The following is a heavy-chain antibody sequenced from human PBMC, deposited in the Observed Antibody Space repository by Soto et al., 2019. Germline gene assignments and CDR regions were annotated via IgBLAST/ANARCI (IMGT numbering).Heavy chain of an antibody. V-gene: IGHV3-23*01. Sequence: EAQLLESGGALVQPGGSLRLSCAASRFTFSNYAMNWVRQAPGKGLEWVSGITGSGGDISYADSVKGRFTISRDNSKSTLFLQMDSLRAEDTAIYYCAKKYYGTYPFDYWGQGTLVTVSS. J-gene: IGHJ4*02. D-gene: IGHD1-26*01. CDR1: RFTFSNYA. CDR2: ITGSGGDI. CDR3: AKKYYGTYPFDY.